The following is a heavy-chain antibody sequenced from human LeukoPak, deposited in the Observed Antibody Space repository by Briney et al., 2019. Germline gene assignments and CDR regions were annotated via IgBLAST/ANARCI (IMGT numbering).Heavy chain of an antibody. CDR3: AREKGGGDLRTGVNAFDI. D-gene: IGHD2-21*01. Sequence: SETLSLTCTVSGGSLSSGDYYWSWIRQPPGKGLEWIGYIYYSGSTYYNPSLKSRVTISVDTSRNQFSLKLSSVTAADTAVYYCAREKGGGDLRTGVNAFDIWGQGTMVTVSS. CDR1: GGSLSSGDYY. CDR2: IYYSGST. J-gene: IGHJ3*02. V-gene: IGHV4-30-4*01.